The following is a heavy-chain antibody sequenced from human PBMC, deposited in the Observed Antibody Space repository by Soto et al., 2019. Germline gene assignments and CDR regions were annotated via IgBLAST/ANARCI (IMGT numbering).Heavy chain of an antibody. CDR2: IDWDDDK. V-gene: IGHV2-70*11. CDR3: ARILREYSGDDPAVYYYYYYMDV. J-gene: IGHJ6*03. CDR1: GFSLSTSGMC. Sequence: SGPTLVKPTQTLTLTCTFSGFSLSTSGMCVSWIRQPPGKALEWLARIDWDDDKYYSTTLKASLTISKDTSKNQVVLTMTNMDPVDTATYYGARILREYSGDDPAVYYYYYYMDVWGKGTTVTVSS. D-gene: IGHD5-12*01.